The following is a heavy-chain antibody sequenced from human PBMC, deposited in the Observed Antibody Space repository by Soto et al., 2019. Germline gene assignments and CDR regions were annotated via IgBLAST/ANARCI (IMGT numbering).Heavy chain of an antibody. Sequence: ASVKVSCKASGYTFNHYALHWVRQAPGQRLEWMGWISPGNANTKYSQKFQGRVTFTWDTSASTAYMELSSLRSEDTALYYCARDKITPGGHLYQFGMDVWGQGTTVTVSS. J-gene: IGHJ6*02. CDR2: ISPGNANT. V-gene: IGHV1-3*01. CDR3: ARDKITPGGHLYQFGMDV. CDR1: GYTFNHYA. D-gene: IGHD3-16*01.